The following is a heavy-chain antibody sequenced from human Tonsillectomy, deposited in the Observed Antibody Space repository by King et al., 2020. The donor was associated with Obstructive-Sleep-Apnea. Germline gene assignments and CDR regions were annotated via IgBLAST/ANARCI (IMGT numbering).Heavy chain of an antibody. CDR3: AKGSYRHDY. Sequence: VQLVESGGGLVQSGGSLRLSCAASGFTFSDYWMTWVRQAPGEGLEWVANIKQDGSEKYSVDSVKGRFTISRDNADNSLSLQMDSLRAEDTAVYYCAKGSYRHDYWGQGTLVTVSS. D-gene: IGHD3-16*02. CDR2: IKQDGSEK. J-gene: IGHJ4*02. CDR1: GFTFSDYW. V-gene: IGHV3-7*01.